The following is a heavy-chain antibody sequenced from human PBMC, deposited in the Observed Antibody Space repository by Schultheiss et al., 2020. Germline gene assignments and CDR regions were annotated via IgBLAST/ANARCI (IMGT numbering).Heavy chain of an antibody. J-gene: IGHJ4*02. CDR3: ARDRGWYYGSGSYKGVYYFDY. CDR2: IIPIFGTA. V-gene: IGHV1-69*13. Sequence: SVKVSCKASGGTFSSYAISWVRQAPGQGLEWMGGIIPIFGTANYAQKFQGRVTITADESTSTAYMELSSLRSEDTAVYYCARDRGWYYGSGSYKGVYYFDYWGQGTLVTVSS. D-gene: IGHD3-10*01. CDR1: GGTFSSYA.